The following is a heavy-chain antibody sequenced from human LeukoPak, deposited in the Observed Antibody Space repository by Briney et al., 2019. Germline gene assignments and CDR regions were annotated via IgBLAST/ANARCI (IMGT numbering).Heavy chain of an antibody. D-gene: IGHD3-10*01. CDR1: GGSLSSYY. CDR2: IYTSGST. V-gene: IGHV4-4*07. CDR3: ARDVTMVRGAGFDP. J-gene: IGHJ5*02. Sequence: SETLSLTCTVSGGSLSSYYWSWLRQPAGKGLEWIGRIYTSGSTNYNPSLKSRLTMSVDTSKNQFSLKLSSVTAADTAVYYCARDVTMVRGAGFDPWGQGTLVTVSS.